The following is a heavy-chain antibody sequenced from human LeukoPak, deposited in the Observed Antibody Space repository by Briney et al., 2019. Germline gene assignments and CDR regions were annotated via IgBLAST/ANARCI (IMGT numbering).Heavy chain of an antibody. CDR3: AGGTVGMNYYFDY. Sequence: SETLSLTCTVSGGSISSYYWSWIRQPPGKGLEWIGYIYYSGSTNYNPSLKSRVTISVDTSKNRFSLKLRSVTAADTAVYYCAGGTVGMNYYFDYWGQGTLVTVSS. CDR2: IYYSGST. J-gene: IGHJ4*02. D-gene: IGHD4-11*01. CDR1: GGSISSYY. V-gene: IGHV4-59*12.